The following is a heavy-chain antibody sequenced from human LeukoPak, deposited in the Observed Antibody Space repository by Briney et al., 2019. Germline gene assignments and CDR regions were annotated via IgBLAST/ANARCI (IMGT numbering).Heavy chain of an antibody. V-gene: IGHV1-69*04. Sequence: SVEVSCKASGGTFSSYAISWVRQAPGQGLEWMGRIIPILGIANYAQKFQGRVTITADKSTSTAYMELSSLRSEDTAVYYCARDSAYCSGGSCSPNWFDPWGQGTLVTVSS. D-gene: IGHD2-15*01. CDR3: ARDSAYCSGGSCSPNWFDP. CDR2: IIPILGIA. CDR1: GGTFSSYA. J-gene: IGHJ5*02.